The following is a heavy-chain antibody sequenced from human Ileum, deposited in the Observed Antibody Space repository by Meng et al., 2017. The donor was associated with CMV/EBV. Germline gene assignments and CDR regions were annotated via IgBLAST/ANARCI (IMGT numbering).Heavy chain of an antibody. Sequence: DAGPDRVSPSETLALPCGFSGGAIGIYVWGGIRHPCGKGLEWIGRIYISGRTYYTPSRKSRVTMSVDTSKIQFSLNLSSVTAADTAVYYCARGRATAFQSLDQDYFDYWGQGTLVTVSS. CDR3: ARGRATAFQSLDQDYFDY. J-gene: IGHJ4*02. D-gene: IGHD5-12*01. CDR1: GGAIGIYV. V-gene: IGHV4-4*07. CDR2: IYISGRT.